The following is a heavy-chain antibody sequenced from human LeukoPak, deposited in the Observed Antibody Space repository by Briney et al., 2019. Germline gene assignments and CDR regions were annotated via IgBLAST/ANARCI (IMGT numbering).Heavy chain of an antibody. V-gene: IGHV3-21*01. CDR3: ARDAPNDCSSTSCPLDY. Sequence: GGSLRLSCAASGFTFSSYWMHWVRQAPGKGLEWVSSISSSSSYIYYADSVKGRFTISGDNAKNSLYLQMNSLRAEDTAVYYCARDAPNDCSSTSCPLDYWGQGTLVTVSS. D-gene: IGHD2-2*01. CDR1: GFTFSSYW. CDR2: ISSSSSYI. J-gene: IGHJ4*02.